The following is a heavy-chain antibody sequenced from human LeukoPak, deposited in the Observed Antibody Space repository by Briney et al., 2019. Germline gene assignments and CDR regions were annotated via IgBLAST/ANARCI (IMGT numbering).Heavy chain of an antibody. D-gene: IGHD3-22*01. CDR1: GGSISSSSYY. CDR2: MYTSGRT. V-gene: IGHV4-61*05. Sequence: SETLSLTCTVSGGSISSSSYYWGWIRQPPGKGLEWIGRMYTSGRTIYNPSLKSRVTMSLDTSKNQFSLKLSSVTAADTAVYYCARIHYDSSGLWGRIDYWGQGTLVTVSS. CDR3: ARIHYDSSGLWGRIDY. J-gene: IGHJ4*02.